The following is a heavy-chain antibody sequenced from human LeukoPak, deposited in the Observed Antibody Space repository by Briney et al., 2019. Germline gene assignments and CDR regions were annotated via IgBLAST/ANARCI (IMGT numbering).Heavy chain of an antibody. V-gene: IGHV3-48*01. CDR2: ISSSSSTI. D-gene: IGHD5-24*01. CDR1: GFTFSSYS. Sequence: GGSLRLSCVVSGFTFSSYSMNWVRQAPGKELEWVSFISSSSSTIHYADSVKGRFTISRDNAKNSLYLQMNSLRVEDTAVYYCARDVGQMATINWGQGTLVTVSS. J-gene: IGHJ4*02. CDR3: ARDVGQMATIN.